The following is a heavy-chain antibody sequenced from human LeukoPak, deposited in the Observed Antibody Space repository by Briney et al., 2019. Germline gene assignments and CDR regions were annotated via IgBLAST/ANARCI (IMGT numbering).Heavy chain of an antibody. D-gene: IGHD1-1*01. J-gene: IGHJ4*02. CDR2: ILSSGNTI. CDR3: AREGWNDDLDY. Sequence: QPGGSLRLSCAASGFTFSSYEMNWVRQAPGKGLEWVSYILSSGNTISYAASVKGRFTISRDNAKNSLYLQMNSLRAEDTAVYYCAREGWNDDLDYWGQGTLVTVSS. V-gene: IGHV3-48*03. CDR1: GFTFSSYE.